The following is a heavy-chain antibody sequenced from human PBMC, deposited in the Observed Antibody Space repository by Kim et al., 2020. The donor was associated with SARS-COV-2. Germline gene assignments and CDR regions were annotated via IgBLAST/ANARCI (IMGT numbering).Heavy chain of an antibody. CDR3: TRLGSPVDSAMGTFDH. CDR2: IRSKANNYAT. V-gene: IGHV3-73*01. CDR1: GFTFSGSA. J-gene: IGHJ4*02. Sequence: GGSLRLSCAASGFTFSGSAMHWVRQASGKGLEWVGRIRSKANNYATAYDASVKGRFTISRDDSKNTAYLQMNSLKTEDTAVYYCTRLGSPVDSAMGTFDHWGQGTLVTVSS. D-gene: IGHD5-18*01.